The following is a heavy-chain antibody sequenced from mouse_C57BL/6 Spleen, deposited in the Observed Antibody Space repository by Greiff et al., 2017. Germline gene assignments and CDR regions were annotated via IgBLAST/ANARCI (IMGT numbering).Heavy chain of an antibody. CDR1: GYAFSSSW. J-gene: IGHJ2*01. CDR2: IYPGDGDT. Sequence: QVQLQQSGPELVKPGASVKISCKASGYAFSSSWMNWVKQRPGKGLEWIGRIYPGDGDTNYNGKFKGKATLTADKSSSTAYMQLSSLTSEDSAVXFSAQWGHGRGGDWGQGTTLTVS. V-gene: IGHV1-82*01. CDR3: AQWGHGRGGD. D-gene: IGHD3-1*01.